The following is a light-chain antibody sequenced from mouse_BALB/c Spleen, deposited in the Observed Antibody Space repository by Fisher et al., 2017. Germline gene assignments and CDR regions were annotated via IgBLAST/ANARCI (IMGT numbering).Light chain of an antibody. CDR2: STS. CDR3: QQYSGYPLTWT. CDR1: SSVSSSY. Sequence: DIVITQTPAIMSASPGEKVTMTCRASSSVSSSYLHWYQQKSGASPKLWIYSTSNLASGVPARFSGSGSGTSYSLTISSVEAEDAATYYCQQYSGYPLTWTFGGGTKLEIK. J-gene: IGKJ1*01. V-gene: IGKV4-57-1*01.